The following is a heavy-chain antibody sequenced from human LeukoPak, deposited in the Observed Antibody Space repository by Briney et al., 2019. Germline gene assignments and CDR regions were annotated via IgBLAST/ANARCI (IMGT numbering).Heavy chain of an antibody. CDR1: GFTFSSQW. V-gene: IGHV3-74*01. CDR2: IHSDGGGT. CDR3: AKEHSVTTVDYYYYGMDV. Sequence: GGSLRLSCAGSGFTFSSQWMHWVRQAPGKGLVWVSRIHSDGGGTNYADSVKGRFTISRDDAKNTLYLQMNSLRAEDTAVYYCAKEHSVTTVDYYYYGMDVWGQGTTVTVSS. D-gene: IGHD4-17*01. J-gene: IGHJ6*02.